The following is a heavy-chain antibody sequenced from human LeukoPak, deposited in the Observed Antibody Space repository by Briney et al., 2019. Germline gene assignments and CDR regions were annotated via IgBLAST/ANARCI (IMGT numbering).Heavy chain of an antibody. CDR1: GFTFSSYW. V-gene: IGHV3-74*01. CDR3: AKDRTSSGRFYYGLDV. J-gene: IGHJ6*02. Sequence: PGGSLRLSCAASGFTFSSYWMYWVRHAPGKGLVWVSRINMDGFSISYADSVKGRFTISRDNSKNTLFLQMSSLRAEDTAVYFCAKDRTSSGRFYYGLDVWGQGTTVTVSS. D-gene: IGHD6-19*01. CDR2: INMDGFSI.